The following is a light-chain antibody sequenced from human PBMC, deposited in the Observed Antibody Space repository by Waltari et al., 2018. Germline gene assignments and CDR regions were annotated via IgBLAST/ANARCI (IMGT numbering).Light chain of an antibody. V-gene: IGLV2-14*01. CDR1: SSDVGSYKH. CDR2: DVS. Sequence: QSALTQPASVSGSPGQSIPISCSGTSSDVGSYKHVSWFQQHPGKVPTLLISDVSERPSGVSDRFSGSKSGNTASLTISNLQAEDEADYYCNAYTRSASFVFGGGTKLTVL. J-gene: IGLJ2*01. CDR3: NAYTRSASFV.